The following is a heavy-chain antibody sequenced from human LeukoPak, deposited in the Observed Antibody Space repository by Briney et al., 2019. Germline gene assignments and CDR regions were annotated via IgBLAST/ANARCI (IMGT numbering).Heavy chain of an antibody. J-gene: IGHJ4*02. CDR2: ISGSGGST. D-gene: IGHD6-19*01. CDR3: AKSPYSSGWWIPFDY. CDR1: GFTFSSYA. V-gene: IGHV3-23*01. Sequence: GGSLRLSCAASGFTFSSYAMSWVRQAPGKGLEWVSAISGSGGSTYYAGSVKGRFTISRDNSKNTLYLQMNSLRAEDTAVYYCAKSPYSSGWWIPFDYWGQGTLVTVSS.